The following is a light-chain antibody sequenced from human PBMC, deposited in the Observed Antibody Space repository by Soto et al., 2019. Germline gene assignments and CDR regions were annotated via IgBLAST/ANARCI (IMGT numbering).Light chain of an antibody. CDR3: GTWDSSLSAVV. CDR1: SSNIGNNY. Sequence: QSVLTQPPSVSAAPGQKVTISCSGSSSNIGNNYVSWYQQLPGTAPKLLIYDNNKRPSGIPDPFSGSKSGTSATLGITGLQTGDEDDYYCGTWDSSLSAVVFGGGTKLTVL. J-gene: IGLJ2*01. V-gene: IGLV1-51*01. CDR2: DNN.